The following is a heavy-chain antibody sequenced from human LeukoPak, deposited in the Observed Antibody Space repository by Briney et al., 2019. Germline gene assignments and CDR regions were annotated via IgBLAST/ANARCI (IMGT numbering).Heavy chain of an antibody. Sequence: SETLSLTCTVSGGSISSDVYYWSWIRQHPGKGLEWIGYIYYSGSTYYNPSLRSRVTISVDTSKNQFSLKLSSVTAADTAVYYCARNFDSYNAFDIWGQGTMVTVSS. J-gene: IGHJ3*02. CDR2: IYYSGST. CDR1: GGSISSDVYY. D-gene: IGHD3-22*01. V-gene: IGHV4-31*03. CDR3: ARNFDSYNAFDI.